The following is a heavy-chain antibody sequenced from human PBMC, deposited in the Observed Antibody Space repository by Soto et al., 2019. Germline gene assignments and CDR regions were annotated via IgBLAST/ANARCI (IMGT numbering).Heavy chain of an antibody. V-gene: IGHV3-74*01. CDR1: GLIFSNYK. CDR2: INTDGSIT. J-gene: IGHJ4*02. CDR3: ARDTNGLHY. D-gene: IGHD2-8*01. Sequence: EVQLVESGGGLVQPGGSLRLSCAASGLIFSNYKMHWVRQPPGKGLVWVSRINTDGSITDYADSVKGRFTVSQDNAKNTMYLQMNSLRAEDTAVYYCARDTNGLHYWGQGTLVTVSS.